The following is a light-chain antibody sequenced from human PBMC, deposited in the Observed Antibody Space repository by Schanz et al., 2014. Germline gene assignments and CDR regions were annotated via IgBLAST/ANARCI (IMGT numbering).Light chain of an antibody. V-gene: IGKV1-5*03. CDR3: LQDYTSWT. Sequence: DIQMTQSPSSLSASVGDRVTITCRASQSVNSWLAWYQQKPGKAPNLLIYKASKIQSGVPSRFSGSGSGTEFSLTISSLQPEDFATYYCLQDYTSWTFGQGTKVEIK. CDR1: QSVNSW. J-gene: IGKJ1*01. CDR2: KAS.